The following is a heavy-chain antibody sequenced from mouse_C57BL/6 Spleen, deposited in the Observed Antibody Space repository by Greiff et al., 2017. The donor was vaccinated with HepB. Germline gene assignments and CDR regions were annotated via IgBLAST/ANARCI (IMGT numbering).Heavy chain of an antibody. CDR1: GYTFTSYW. CDR3: AGWGPCYDDGDGGAL. J-gene: IGHJ3*01. D-gene: IGHD2-4*01. CDR2: INPSNGGT. Sequence: VQLQQSGTELVKPGASVKLSCKASGYTFTSYWMHWVKQRPGQGLEWIGNINPSNGGTNYNEKFKSKATLTVDKSSSTAYLQLISLTSEDSAVYYSAGWGPCYDDGDGGALWGQGTLVTVSA. V-gene: IGHV1-53*01.